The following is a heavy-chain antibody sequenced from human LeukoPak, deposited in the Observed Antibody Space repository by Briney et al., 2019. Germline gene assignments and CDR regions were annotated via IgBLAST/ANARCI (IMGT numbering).Heavy chain of an antibody. D-gene: IGHD3-10*01. J-gene: IGHJ4*02. CDR1: GFTFSGYS. V-gene: IGHV3-21*01. CDR2: ISSSSSYI. Sequence: GGSLRLSCVASGFTFSGYSMNWVRQAPGKGLEWVSSISSSSSYIYYADSVKGRFTISRDNAKNSLYLQMNSLRAEDTAVYYCAREDGSGSYYLYYFDYWGQGTLVTVSS. CDR3: AREDGSGSYYLYYFDY.